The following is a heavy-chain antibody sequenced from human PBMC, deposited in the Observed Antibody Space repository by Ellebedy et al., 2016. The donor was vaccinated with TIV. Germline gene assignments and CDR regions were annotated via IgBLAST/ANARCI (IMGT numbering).Heavy chain of an antibody. D-gene: IGHD5-24*01. V-gene: IGHV1-24*01. CDR2: FDPEDDET. CDR3: ATVFDGYRGLDY. CDR1: GYTLTELS. J-gene: IGHJ4*02. Sequence: AASVKVSCQDSGYTLTELSMHWVRQAPGKGLAWMGGFDPEDDETIYAQKFQGRVNMTEDTSTDTAYMDLSSLRSEDTAVYYCATVFDGYRGLDYWGQGTLVTVSS.